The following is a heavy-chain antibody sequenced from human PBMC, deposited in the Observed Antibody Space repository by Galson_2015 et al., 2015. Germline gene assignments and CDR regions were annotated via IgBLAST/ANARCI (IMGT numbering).Heavy chain of an antibody. V-gene: IGHV3-9*01. Sequence: SLRLSCAASGFTFDDYAMHWVRQAPGKGLEWVSGISWNSGRTDYADSVEGRFTVSRDNAKNSLYLQMNSLRAEDTALYYCARDLPRGDLVLHAFYIWGQGTMVTVSS. CDR1: GFTFDDYA. CDR3: ARDLPRGDLVLHAFYI. D-gene: IGHD3-10*01. J-gene: IGHJ3*02. CDR2: ISWNSGRT.